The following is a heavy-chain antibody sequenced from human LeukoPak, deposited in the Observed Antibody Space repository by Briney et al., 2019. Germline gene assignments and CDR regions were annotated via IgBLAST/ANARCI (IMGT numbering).Heavy chain of an antibody. CDR1: GFTFSSYT. V-gene: IGHV3-21*01. CDR3: ARVVAGTGFFY. CDR2: ISSSSSHI. J-gene: IGHJ4*02. D-gene: IGHD2-15*01. Sequence: GGSLRLSCAASGFTFSSYTMNWVRQAPGEGVEWVSSISSSSSHIYYADSVKGRFTISRDHAKNSLYRQMNSRRAEYTAVYYCARVVAGTGFFYWGQGTLVTVSS.